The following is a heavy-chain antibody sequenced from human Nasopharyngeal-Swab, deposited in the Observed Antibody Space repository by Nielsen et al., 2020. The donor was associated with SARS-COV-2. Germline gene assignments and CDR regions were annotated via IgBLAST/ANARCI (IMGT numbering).Heavy chain of an antibody. CDR2: ISSSGSTI. J-gene: IGHJ4*02. CDR1: GFTFSSYE. D-gene: IGHD3-3*01. Sequence: GESLKISCAASGFTFSSYEMNWVRQAPGKGLEWVSYISSSGSTIYYADSVKGRFTISRDNAKNSLYLQMNSLRAEDTAVYYCARDKPGITIFEVVIGPFDYWGQGTLVTVSS. CDR3: ARDKPGITIFEVVIGPFDY. V-gene: IGHV3-48*03.